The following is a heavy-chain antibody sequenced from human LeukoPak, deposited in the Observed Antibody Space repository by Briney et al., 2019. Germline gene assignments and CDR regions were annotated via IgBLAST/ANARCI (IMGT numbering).Heavy chain of an antibody. CDR1: GGSISSYY. D-gene: IGHD2/OR15-2a*01. J-gene: IGHJ4*02. CDR2: ISDIGSI. CDR3: AGHHPRNTVDF. Sequence: SETLSLTCTVSGGSISSYYWSWTRQPPGKGLEWIAYISDIGSINYHPSLKSRVTISLDTSKNQFSLKLSSVTAADTAVYYCAGHHPRNTVDFWGQGTLVTVSS. V-gene: IGHV4-59*08.